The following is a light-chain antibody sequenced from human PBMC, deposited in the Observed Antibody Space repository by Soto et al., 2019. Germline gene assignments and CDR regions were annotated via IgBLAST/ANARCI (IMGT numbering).Light chain of an antibody. J-gene: IGLJ1*01. CDR1: SGDIGSYNR. Sequence: QSVLTQPASVSRSPGQSITISCTGTSGDIGSYNRVSWYQQHPDKAPKLIIYEVTDRPSGVSNRFSGSKSGNTASLTISGLQAEDEAEYYCSSYTNINTRACVFGTGTKLTVL. CDR2: EVT. CDR3: SSYTNINTRACV. V-gene: IGLV2-14*01.